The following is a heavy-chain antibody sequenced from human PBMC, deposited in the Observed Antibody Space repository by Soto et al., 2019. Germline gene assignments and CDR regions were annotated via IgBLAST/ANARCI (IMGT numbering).Heavy chain of an antibody. V-gene: IGHV2-5*02. J-gene: IGHJ4*02. CDR2: IYWDDDT. Sequence: ASGPTLVNPTQTLTLTCTFSGFSLSTYGVGVGWIRQPPGKALEWLAIIYWDDDTRFSPSLSSRLAITKDTSKSQVVLTMTHMDPVDTATYYCAHRPGFSMAFDYWGPGSLVTVSS. CDR3: AHRPGFSMAFDY. CDR1: GFSLSTYGVG. D-gene: IGHD3-10*01.